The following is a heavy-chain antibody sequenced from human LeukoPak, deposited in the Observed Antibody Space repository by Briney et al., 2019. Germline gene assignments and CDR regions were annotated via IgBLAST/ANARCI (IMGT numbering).Heavy chain of an antibody. J-gene: IGHJ4*02. V-gene: IGHV1-8*01. CDR3: AREAGSGYYPYFDN. CDR2: MNPNSGNT. D-gene: IGHD3-22*01. CDR1: GYTFTSYD. Sequence: ASVKVSCKASGYTFTSYDINWVRQATGQGLEWMGWMNPNSGNTGYAQKFQGRVTMTRNTSISTAYMELTGLKSDDTAVYYCAREAGSGYYPYFDNWGQGTLVTVSS.